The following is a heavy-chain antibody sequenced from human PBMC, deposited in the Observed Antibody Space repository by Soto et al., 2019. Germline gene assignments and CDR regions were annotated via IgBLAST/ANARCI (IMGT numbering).Heavy chain of an antibody. CDR2: INPNSGGT. J-gene: IGHJ5*02. D-gene: IGHD1-20*01. Sequence: ASVKVSCKASGYTFTEHYMHWVRQAPGQGHEWMGWINPNSGGTNAAQKFQGRVTMTRDTSISTAYMELSRLTSDDTAVYYCARAKFGNNWSFDPWGQGTLVTVSS. CDR3: ARAKFGNNWSFDP. CDR1: GYTFTEHY. V-gene: IGHV1-2*02.